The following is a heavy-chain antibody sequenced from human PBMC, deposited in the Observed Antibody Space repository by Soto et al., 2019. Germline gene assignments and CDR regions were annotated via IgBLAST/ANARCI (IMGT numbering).Heavy chain of an antibody. Sequence: PGESLKISCTGSGHSFNTYWIGWVRQMPGKGLEWMGIIYPGDSDTTYSPSFQGQVTISADKSVSTAYLQWSSLKASDSAMYYCARQVRRAAYYGTESFWFFDYWGQGTQVTVSS. CDR1: GHSFNTYW. V-gene: IGHV5-51*01. CDR3: ARQVRRAAYYGTESFWFFDY. CDR2: IYPGDSDT. D-gene: IGHD3-10*01. J-gene: IGHJ4*02.